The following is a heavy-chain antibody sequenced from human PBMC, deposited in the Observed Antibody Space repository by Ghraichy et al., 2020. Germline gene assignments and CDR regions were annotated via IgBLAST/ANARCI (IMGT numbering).Heavy chain of an antibody. D-gene: IGHD6-19*01. V-gene: IGHV4-34*01. CDR2: INHSGST. J-gene: IGHJ4*02. CDR3: ARGHGSSGWMNGHCDY. Sequence: SETLSLTCAVYGGSFSGYYWSWIRQPPGKGLEWIGEINHSGSTNYNPSLKSRVTISVDTSKNQFSLKLSSVTAADTAVYYCARGHGSSGWMNGHCDYWGQGTLVTVSS. CDR1: GGSFSGYY.